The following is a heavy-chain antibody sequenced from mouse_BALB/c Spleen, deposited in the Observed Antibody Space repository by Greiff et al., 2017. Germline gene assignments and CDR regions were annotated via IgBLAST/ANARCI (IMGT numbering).Heavy chain of an antibody. CDR3: TRSPITTEGFAY. J-gene: IGHJ3*01. V-gene: IGHV1S81*02. CDR2: INPSNGGT. D-gene: IGHD1-1*01. CDR1: GYTFTSYY. Sequence: QVQLKQPGAELVKPGASVKLSCKASGYTFTSYYMYWVKQRPGQGLEWIGGINPSNGGTNFNEKFKSKATLTVDKSSSTAYMQLSSLTSEDSAVYYCTRSPITTEGFAYWGQGTLVTVSA.